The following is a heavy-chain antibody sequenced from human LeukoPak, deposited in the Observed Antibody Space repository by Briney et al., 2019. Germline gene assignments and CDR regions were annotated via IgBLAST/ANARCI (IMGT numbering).Heavy chain of an antibody. D-gene: IGHD3-10*01. V-gene: IGHV4-34*01. Sequence: SETLSLTCAVYGGSFSGYYWSRIRQPPGKGLEWIGEINHSGSTNYNPSLKSRVTISVDTSKNQFSLKLSSVTAADTAVYYCARDQTPRLYYYGSGGFDPWGQGTLVTVSS. CDR2: INHSGST. J-gene: IGHJ5*02. CDR1: GGSFSGYY. CDR3: ARDQTPRLYYYGSGGFDP.